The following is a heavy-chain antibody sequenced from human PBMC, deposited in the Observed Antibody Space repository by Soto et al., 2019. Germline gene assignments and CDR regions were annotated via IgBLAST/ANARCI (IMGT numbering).Heavy chain of an antibody. CDR1: AGTSRSYA. J-gene: IGHJ6*02. D-gene: IGHD6-13*01. Sequence: SVKVSCESTAGTSRSYAISWVRQAPGQGLEWMGGIIPIFGTANYAQKFQGRVTITADESTSTAYMELSSLRSEDTAVYYCARGILVYSSSWFYYYYGMDVWGQGTTVTVSS. CDR3: ARGILVYSSSWFYYYYGMDV. V-gene: IGHV1-69*13. CDR2: IIPIFGTA.